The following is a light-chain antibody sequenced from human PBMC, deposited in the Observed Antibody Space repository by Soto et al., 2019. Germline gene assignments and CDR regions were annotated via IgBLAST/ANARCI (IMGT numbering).Light chain of an antibody. Sequence: QSALTQPASVSGSPGRSVTISCTGSSSDVGDFNYVSWYQHLPGRAPKLIIYDVTNRPSGISYRFSASKSGRTASLTISERQAEDEADYYCSSYSSSSTHVVFGGGTKVTVL. J-gene: IGLJ2*01. V-gene: IGLV2-14*03. CDR3: SSYSSSSTHVV. CDR1: SSDVGDFNY. CDR2: DVT.